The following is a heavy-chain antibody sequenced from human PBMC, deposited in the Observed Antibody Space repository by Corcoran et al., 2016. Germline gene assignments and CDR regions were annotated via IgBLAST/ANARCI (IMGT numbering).Heavy chain of an antibody. Sequence: QVLLHLSGPGLAKPSQTLSLTCAISGASVPSQSAAWNWISQSPSRGLEWLGRTYYSSKWYNDYAASVKSRITIGPDTPRNQFSLHLNSVTPDDTAVYYCLRGLRGSSWHWFDPWGQGTLVTVSS. CDR1: GASVPSQSAA. D-gene: IGHD6-13*01. V-gene: IGHV6-1*01. J-gene: IGHJ5*02. CDR2: TYYSSKWYN. CDR3: LRGLRGSSWHWFDP.